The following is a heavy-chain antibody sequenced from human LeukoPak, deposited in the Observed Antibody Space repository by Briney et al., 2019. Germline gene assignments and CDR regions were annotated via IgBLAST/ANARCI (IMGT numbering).Heavy chain of an antibody. V-gene: IGHV3-72*01. CDR2: SRNKANSYTT. CDR1: GFTFSDHY. D-gene: IGHD2-15*01. CDR3: AVGYCSGGSCSGSDGDY. Sequence: GGSLRLSCAASGFTFSDHYMDWVSQAPGKGLEWVGRSRNKANSYTTEHAASVKGRFTISRDDSKNSVYLQMNSLKTEDTAVYYCAVGYCSGGSCSGSDGDYWGQGTLVTVSS. J-gene: IGHJ4*02.